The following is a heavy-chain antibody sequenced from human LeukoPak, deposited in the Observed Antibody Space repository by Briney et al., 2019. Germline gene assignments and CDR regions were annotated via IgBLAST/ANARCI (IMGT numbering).Heavy chain of an antibody. CDR3: ATDGVGFDT. CDR2: INIGGTNT. Sequence: PGGPLRLSCAASGFTFNDYYMSWIRQAPGKGLEWLSYINIGGTNTHYADSVKGRFTISRDNAKKSLYLEMNNLRAEDTAVYYCATDGVGFDTWGQGVLVTVSS. J-gene: IGHJ5*02. CDR1: GFTFNDYY. V-gene: IGHV3-11*01.